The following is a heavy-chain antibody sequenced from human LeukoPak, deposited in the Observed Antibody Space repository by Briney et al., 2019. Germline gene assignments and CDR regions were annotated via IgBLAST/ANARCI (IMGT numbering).Heavy chain of an antibody. V-gene: IGHV3-23*01. CDR3: AKEDLQYDSLTGYYTNRYSFDS. D-gene: IGHD3-9*01. J-gene: IGHJ4*02. CDR1: GLTFSNYA. CDR2: ISGSGGGQ. Sequence: GGSLRLSCAASGLTFSNYAMRWVRQAPGKGLEWVSAISGSGGGQYHAASAKGRFTISRDNFRKTLFLQMNSLRGHDPAVYYCAKEDLQYDSLTGYYTNRYSFDSWGQGTLVTVSS.